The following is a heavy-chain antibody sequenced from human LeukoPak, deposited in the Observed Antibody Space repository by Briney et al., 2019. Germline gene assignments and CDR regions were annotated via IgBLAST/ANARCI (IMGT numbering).Heavy chain of an antibody. CDR2: INPGGGGT. J-gene: IGHJ5*02. CDR3: ARVRRSGELLDAGRYNWFDP. D-gene: IGHD3-10*01. Sequence: GASVKVSCKPSGYTFTSYHIHWVRQAPGQGLEWMGMINPGGGGTTYAQKFQGRVTMTRDTSTSTVYMELSRLKSEDTVVYYCARVRRSGELLDAGRYNWFDPWGQGTLVTVSS. V-gene: IGHV1-46*01. CDR1: GYTFTSYH.